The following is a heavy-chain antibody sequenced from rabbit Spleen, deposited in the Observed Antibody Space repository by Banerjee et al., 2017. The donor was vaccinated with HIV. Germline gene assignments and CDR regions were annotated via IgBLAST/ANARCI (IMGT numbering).Heavy chain of an antibody. J-gene: IGHJ4*01. CDR2: INIDSSGYT. CDR3: ALPIDYQTCAHHGE. V-gene: IGHV1S40*01. Sequence: SGTDLVKPAASLTLTCTASGFSFSGTYYMCWVRQAPGKGPEWIACINIDSSGYTYYASWAKGRFTISKTSSTTVFLNDTTPTVIYTLSLLGALPIDYQTCAHHGEWAPGTLVTVS. CDR1: GFSFSGTYY. D-gene: IGHD5-1*01.